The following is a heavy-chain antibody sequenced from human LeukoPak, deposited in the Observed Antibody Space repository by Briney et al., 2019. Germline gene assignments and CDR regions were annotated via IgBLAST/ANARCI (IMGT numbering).Heavy chain of an antibody. Sequence: GGSLRLSCAASGLTLSNYWMHWVRQAPGKGLVWVSRMNNDGSGTTYADSVRGRFTISRDNAKNSLYLQMNSLRAEDTAVYYCARDIYYDSSGYYGSVYWGQGTLVTVSS. V-gene: IGHV3-74*01. J-gene: IGHJ4*02. CDR1: GLTLSNYW. CDR2: MNNDGSGT. D-gene: IGHD3-22*01. CDR3: ARDIYYDSSGYYGSVY.